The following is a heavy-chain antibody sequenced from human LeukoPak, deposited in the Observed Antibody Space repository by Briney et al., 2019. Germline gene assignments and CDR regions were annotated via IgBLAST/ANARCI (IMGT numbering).Heavy chain of an antibody. CDR2: IYHSGST. CDR1: GGSISSSNW. V-gene: IGHV4-4*02. CDR3: ARAGRYCSGGSCGGWFDP. J-gene: IGHJ5*02. D-gene: IGHD2-15*01. Sequence: PSGTLSLTCAVSGGSISSSNWWSWVRQPPGKGLEWIGEIYHSGSTNYNPSFKSRVTISVDKSKNQFSLKLSSVTAADTAVYYCARAGRYCSGGSCGGWFDPWGQGTLVTVSS.